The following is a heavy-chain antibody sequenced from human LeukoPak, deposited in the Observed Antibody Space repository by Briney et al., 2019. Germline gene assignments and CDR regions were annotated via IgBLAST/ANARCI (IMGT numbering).Heavy chain of an antibody. Sequence: GGSLRLSCAASGFTFSSYSMNWVRQAPGKGLEWVSSISSSSSYIYYADSVKGRFTISRDNAKNSLYLQMNSLRAEDTAVYYCARDHISYYYYYMDVWGKGTTVTVSS. D-gene: IGHD2-21*01. CDR1: GFTFSSYS. CDR2: ISSSSSYI. J-gene: IGHJ6*03. V-gene: IGHV3-21*01. CDR3: ARDHISYYYYYMDV.